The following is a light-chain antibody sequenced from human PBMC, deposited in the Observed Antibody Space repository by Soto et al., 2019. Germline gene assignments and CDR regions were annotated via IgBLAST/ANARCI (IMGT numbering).Light chain of an antibody. CDR3: QHYNSYSEA. CDR2: KAS. CDR1: QSISSW. V-gene: IGKV1-5*03. Sequence: DIQMTQSPSTLSASLGDRVTITCRASQSISSWLAWYQQKPGKAPKLLIYKASSLESGVPSRFRGSGSGTEFTLTISSLQPDDFAPYYCQHYNSYSEAFGQGTKVDIK. J-gene: IGKJ1*01.